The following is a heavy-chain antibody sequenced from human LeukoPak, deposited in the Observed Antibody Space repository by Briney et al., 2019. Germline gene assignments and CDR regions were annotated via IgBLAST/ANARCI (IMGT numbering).Heavy chain of an antibody. CDR2: ISSSSSYI. Sequence: KTGGSLRLSCAASGFTFSSYSMNWVRQAPGKGLEWVSSISSSSSYIYYADSVKGRFTISRDNAKNSLYLQMNSLRAEDTAVYYCARVGAWTEDAFNIWGQGTMVTVSS. D-gene: IGHD3-16*01. CDR3: ARVGAWTEDAFNI. J-gene: IGHJ3*02. CDR1: GFTFSSYS. V-gene: IGHV3-21*01.